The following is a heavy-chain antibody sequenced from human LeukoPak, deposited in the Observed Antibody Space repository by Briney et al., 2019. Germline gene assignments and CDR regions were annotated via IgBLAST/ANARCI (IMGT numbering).Heavy chain of an antibody. CDR3: GREGGVLPSAGGI. D-gene: IGHD2-2*01. Sequence: SETLSLTCSVSGGSISSGSYFWGWIRQPPGKGLEWIGSIYYSGSTYYNPSLKSRVTISVDTSRNQFSLKLSSVTAADTAVYYGGREGGVLPSAGGIWGQGTLVTVSS. V-gene: IGHV4-39*07. J-gene: IGHJ4*02. CDR2: IYYSGST. CDR1: GGSISSGSYF.